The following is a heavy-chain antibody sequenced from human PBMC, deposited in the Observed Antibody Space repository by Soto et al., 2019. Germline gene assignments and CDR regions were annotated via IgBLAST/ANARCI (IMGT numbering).Heavy chain of an antibody. J-gene: IGHJ4*02. CDR1: GGSISSSSYY. V-gene: IGHV4-39*01. CDR3: ARHRGGSGVNFDF. Sequence: QLQLQESGPGLVKPSETLSLTCTVSGGSISSSSYYWDGIRHPPGKGLEWFGSFDYGGSTYYNPSLKSRVTISVDTSTNQFSLKLTSVTAADTAVFYCARHRGGSGVNFDFWGQGTLVTVSS. CDR2: FDYGGST. D-gene: IGHD5-12*01.